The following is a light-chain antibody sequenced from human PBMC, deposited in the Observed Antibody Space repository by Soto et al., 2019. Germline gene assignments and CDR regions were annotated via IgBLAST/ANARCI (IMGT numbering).Light chain of an antibody. CDR2: DVS. CDR3: SSSGGSPTYV. Sequence: QSALTQPASVSGSPGQSITISCTGTGSDVGGYNYVSWYQQLPGKAPKLMIYDVSDRPSGVSNRFSGSKSGNTASLTISGLQAEDEADYYCSSSGGSPTYVFGTGTKVTVL. V-gene: IGLV2-14*01. CDR1: GSDVGGYNY. J-gene: IGLJ1*01.